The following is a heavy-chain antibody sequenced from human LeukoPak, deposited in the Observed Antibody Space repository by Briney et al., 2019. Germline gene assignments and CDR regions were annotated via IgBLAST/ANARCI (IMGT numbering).Heavy chain of an antibody. CDR2: IYPGDYDT. D-gene: IGHD4-17*01. CDR1: GYDFSNYY. Sequence: GESLKISCKGSGYDFSNYYIGWVRQLPGKGLEWMGVIYPGDYDTTYSPSFEDEVTMSVDKSSSSPYLQWRSLKALVSAMSSCARLMLFEYGDYGDAFDIWGQGTMVTVSS. CDR3: ARLMLFEYGDYGDAFDI. V-gene: IGHV5-51*01. J-gene: IGHJ3*02.